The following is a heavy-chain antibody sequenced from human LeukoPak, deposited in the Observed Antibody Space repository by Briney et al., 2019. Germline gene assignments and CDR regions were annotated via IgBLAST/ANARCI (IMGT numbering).Heavy chain of an antibody. D-gene: IGHD1-1*01. J-gene: IGHJ3*02. V-gene: IGHV3-30-3*01. CDR3: ARARTTTGTTRIAFNI. Sequence: GGSLRLSCAASGFTFTTYALHWVRQAPGKGLEWVAVISYDGSDKYYADSVKGRFTISRDNSKNTLYLQMNSLRAEDTAVYYCARARTTTGTTRIAFNIWGQGTMVTVSS. CDR2: ISYDGSDK. CDR1: GFTFTTYA.